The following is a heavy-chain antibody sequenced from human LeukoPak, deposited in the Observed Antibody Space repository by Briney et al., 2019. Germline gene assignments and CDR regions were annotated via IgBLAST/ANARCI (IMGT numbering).Heavy chain of an antibody. J-gene: IGHJ4*02. CDR3: ARVRSGGSCYRSFDY. Sequence: GSLKLSCEDSGFTFSRYWMSWVRQGPAKGPEWVASIKEDESEKYYVDSVKGRFTISRDNAKNSLYLQMNSLSAEDTALYYWARVRSGGSCYRSFDYWGQGTLVTVSS. V-gene: IGHV3-7*03. CDR1: GFTFSRYW. CDR2: IKEDESEK. D-gene: IGHD2-15*01.